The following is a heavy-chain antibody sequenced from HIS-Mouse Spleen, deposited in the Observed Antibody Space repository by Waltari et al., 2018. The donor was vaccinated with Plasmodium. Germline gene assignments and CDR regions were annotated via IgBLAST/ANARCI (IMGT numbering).Heavy chain of an antibody. D-gene: IGHD1-26*01. CDR3: ARRGGSYYYFDY. V-gene: IGHV4-39*01. CDR1: GGSISSSSYY. J-gene: IGHJ4*02. CDR2: IYYSGST. Sequence: QLQLQESCPGLVKPSETLSLTCTVSGGSISSSSYYWGWIRQPPGTGLEWIGSIYYSGSTYYNPSLKSRVTISVDTSKNQFSLKLSSVTAADTAVYYCARRGGSYYYFDYWGQGTLVTVSS.